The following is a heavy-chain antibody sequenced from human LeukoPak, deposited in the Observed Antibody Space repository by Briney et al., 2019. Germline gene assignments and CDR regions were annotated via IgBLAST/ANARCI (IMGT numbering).Heavy chain of an antibody. J-gene: IGHJ4*02. CDR3: ASQRYSSSGGY. V-gene: IGHV3-53*01. CDR1: EFTVSSNY. D-gene: IGHD6-13*01. Sequence: GGSLRLSCAASEFTVSSNYMSWVRQAPGKGLEWVSVIYSDGTTYYADSVKGRFTISRDNSKNTLYLQMNTLRAEDTAVYYCASQRYSSSGGYWGQGTLVTVSS. CDR2: IYSDGTT.